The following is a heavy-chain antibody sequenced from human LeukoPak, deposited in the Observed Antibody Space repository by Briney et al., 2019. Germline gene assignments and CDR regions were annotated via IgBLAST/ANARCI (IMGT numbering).Heavy chain of an antibody. CDR3: ARGDCSGGSCYSNWFDP. J-gene: IGHJ5*02. Sequence: SQTLSLTCAVSGGSISSGGYSWRWIRQPPGKGLEWIGYIYNSGSTYYNPSLKSRVTISVDRSKNQFSLKLSSVTAADTAVYYCARGDCSGGSCYSNWFDPWGQGTLVTVSS. V-gene: IGHV4-30-2*01. CDR1: GGSISSGGYS. CDR2: IYNSGST. D-gene: IGHD2-15*01.